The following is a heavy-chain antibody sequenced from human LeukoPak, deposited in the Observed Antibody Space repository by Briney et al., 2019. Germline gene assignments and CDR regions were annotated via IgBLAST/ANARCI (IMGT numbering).Heavy chain of an antibody. CDR2: ISYDGSNK. CDR3: AKGSRLRLGELSCY. Sequence: PGGSLRLSCAASGFTFSSYSMNWVRQAPGKGLEWVAVISYDGSNKYYADSVKGRFTISRDNSKNTLYLQMNSLRAEDTAVYYCAKGSRLRLGELSCYWGQGTLVTVSS. D-gene: IGHD3-16*02. J-gene: IGHJ4*02. CDR1: GFTFSSYS. V-gene: IGHV3-30*18.